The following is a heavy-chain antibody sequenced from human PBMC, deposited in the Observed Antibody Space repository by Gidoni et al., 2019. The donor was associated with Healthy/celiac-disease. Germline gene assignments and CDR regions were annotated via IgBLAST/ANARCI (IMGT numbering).Heavy chain of an antibody. J-gene: IGHJ6*02. V-gene: IGHV3-21*01. D-gene: IGHD2-2*01. CDR1: GLPFSSYS. CDR3: ASLASLPAASYYYYGMDV. Sequence: EVQLVESGGGLVKPGGSLRLSCAASGLPFSSYSMNWVRQAPGKGLEWVSSISSSSSYIYYADSVKGRFTISRDNAKNSLYLQMNSLRAEDTAVYDCASLASLPAASYYYYGMDVWGQGTTVTVSS. CDR2: ISSSSSYI.